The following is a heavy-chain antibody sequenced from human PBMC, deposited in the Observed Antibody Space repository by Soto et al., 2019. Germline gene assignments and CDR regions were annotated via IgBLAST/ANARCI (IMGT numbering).Heavy chain of an antibody. D-gene: IGHD3-22*01. CDR2: IWYDGSNK. CDR1: GFTFGSYG. V-gene: IGHV3-33*01. J-gene: IGHJ4*02. Sequence: GGSLRLSCAASGFTFGSYGMHWVRQAPGKGLEWVAVIWYDGSNKYYADSVKGRFTISRDNSKNTLYLQMNSLRAEDTAVYYCARDQFGYYYDSSGYDYWGQGTLVTVPQ. CDR3: ARDQFGYYYDSSGYDY.